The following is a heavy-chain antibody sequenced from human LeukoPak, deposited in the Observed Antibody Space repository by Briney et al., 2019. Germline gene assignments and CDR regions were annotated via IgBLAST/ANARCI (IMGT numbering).Heavy chain of an antibody. V-gene: IGHV4-4*07. CDR3: ANGANSGSYFED. CDR1: GASISSNY. J-gene: IGHJ4*02. CDR2: MYTSGNT. D-gene: IGHD1-26*01. Sequence: PSETLSLTCTVSGASISSNYWSWIRQPAGKGLVWIGRMYTSGNTHYSPSLKSRVTMSVNTSKNQFSLNLPSVTAADTAVYYCANGANSGSYFEDWGQGTLVTVSS.